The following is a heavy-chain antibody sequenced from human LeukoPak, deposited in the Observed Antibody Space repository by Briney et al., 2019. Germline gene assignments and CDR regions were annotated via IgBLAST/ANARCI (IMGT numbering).Heavy chain of an antibody. CDR2: IGSSGRTI. CDR1: GFTFSSYE. V-gene: IGHV3-48*03. CDR3: ARGFNGVVVNLDY. J-gene: IGHJ4*02. Sequence: AGGSLRLSCAASGFTFSSYEMNGVRQAPGKGLEGLSYIGSSGRTIYYADSVKGRFTISRDNAKNSLYLQMNSLRAEDTAVYYCARGFNGVVVNLDYWGQGTLVTVSS. D-gene: IGHD3-22*01.